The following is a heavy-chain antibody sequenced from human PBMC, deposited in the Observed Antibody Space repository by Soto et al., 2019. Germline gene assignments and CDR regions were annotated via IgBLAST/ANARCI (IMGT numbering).Heavy chain of an antibody. D-gene: IGHD1-1*01. Sequence: KPWGSLRLSCAASGFTFSSYSMNWVRQAPGKGLEWVSSISSSSSYIYYADSVKGRFTISRDNAKNSLYLQMNSLRAEDTAVYYCARDKLDTTGTTSDAFDICGQRTMVTVSS. J-gene: IGHJ3*02. CDR3: ARDKLDTTGTTSDAFDI. V-gene: IGHV3-21*01. CDR2: ISSSSSYI. CDR1: GFTFSSYS.